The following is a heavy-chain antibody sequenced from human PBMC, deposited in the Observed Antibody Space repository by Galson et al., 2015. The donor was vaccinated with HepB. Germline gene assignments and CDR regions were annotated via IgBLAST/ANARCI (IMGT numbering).Heavy chain of an antibody. CDR2: ISAYNGNT. V-gene: IGHV1-18*01. CDR1: GYTFTSYG. D-gene: IGHD4-17*01. Sequence: QSGAEVKKPGASVKVSCKASGYTFTSYGISWVRQAPGQGLEWMGWISAYNGNTNYAQKLQGRVTMTTDTSTSTAYMELRSLRSDDTAVYYCARVFPRNDYGDYGAFDIWGQGTMVTVSS. J-gene: IGHJ3*02. CDR3: ARVFPRNDYGDYGAFDI.